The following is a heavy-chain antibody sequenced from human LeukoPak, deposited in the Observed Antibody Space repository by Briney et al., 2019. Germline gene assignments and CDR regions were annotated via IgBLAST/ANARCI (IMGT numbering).Heavy chain of an antibody. D-gene: IGHD1-26*01. CDR1: GFTFSSYG. CDR2: IRYDGSNK. V-gene: IGHV3-30*02. Sequence: PGGSQRLSCAASGFTFSSYGMHWVRQAPGKGLEWVAFIRYDGSNKYYADSVKGRFTISRDNSKNTLYLQMNSLRAEDTAVYYCAKADYSGSYSSDDFDYWGQGTLVTVSS. CDR3: AKADYSGSYSSDDFDY. J-gene: IGHJ4*02.